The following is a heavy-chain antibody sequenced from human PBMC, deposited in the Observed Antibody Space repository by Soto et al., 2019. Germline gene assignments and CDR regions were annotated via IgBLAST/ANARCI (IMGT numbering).Heavy chain of an antibody. CDR3: ARDLKFAGTPGTLNWFDP. D-gene: IGHD1-7*01. J-gene: IGHJ5*02. CDR2: ISYSGST. V-gene: IGHV4-39*07. CDR1: GGSISSRSYY. Sequence: SETLSLTCTVSGGSISSRSYYWGWIRQPPGKGLEWIGSISYSGSTHYNPSLKSRVTISVDTSKNQFSLKLSSVTAADTAVYYCARDLKFAGTPGTLNWFDPWGQGTLVTVSS.